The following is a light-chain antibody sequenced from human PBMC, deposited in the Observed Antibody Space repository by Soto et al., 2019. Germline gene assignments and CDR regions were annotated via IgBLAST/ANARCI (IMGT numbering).Light chain of an antibody. CDR3: QQANSFPLT. CDR1: QSVSST. J-gene: IGKJ5*01. CDR2: GAS. Sequence: EIVLTQSPGTLSLSPGERATLYCRASQSVSSTLAWYQQKPGQAPRLLIYGASSRATGIPDRFSGSGSGTDFTLTISSLQPEDFATYYCQQANSFPLTFGQGTRLEIK. V-gene: IGKV3D-15*01.